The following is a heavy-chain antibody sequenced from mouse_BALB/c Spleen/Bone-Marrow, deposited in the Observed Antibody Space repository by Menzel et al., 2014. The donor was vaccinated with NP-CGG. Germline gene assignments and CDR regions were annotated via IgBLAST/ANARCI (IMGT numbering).Heavy chain of an antibody. CDR3: TRGGNWEDFDY. V-gene: IGHV5-17*02. CDR2: ISSGSITI. D-gene: IGHD4-1*01. J-gene: IGHJ2*01. Sequence: EVKLMESGGGLVQPGGSRKLSCSASGFSFXSFGMHWVRQAPEKGLEWVAYISSGSITIFYADTVKGRFTISRDNPKNTLFLQMTSLRSEDTAMYYCTRGGNWEDFDYWGQGTTLTVSS. CDR1: GFSFXSFG.